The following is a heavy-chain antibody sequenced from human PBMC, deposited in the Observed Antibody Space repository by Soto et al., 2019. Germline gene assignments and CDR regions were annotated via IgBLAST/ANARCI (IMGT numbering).Heavy chain of an antibody. V-gene: IGHV1-46*03. CDR3: ARAGRFDFWSGYYTPHAFDI. CDR1: GDTFTSYY. D-gene: IGHD3-3*01. CDR2: INPSGGST. Sequence: ASVKVSCKASGDTFTSYYMHWVRQAPGQGLEWMGIINPSGGSTSYAQKFQGRVTMTRDTSTSTVYMELSSLRSEDTAVYYCARAGRFDFWSGYYTPHAFDIWGQGTMVTVSS. J-gene: IGHJ3*02.